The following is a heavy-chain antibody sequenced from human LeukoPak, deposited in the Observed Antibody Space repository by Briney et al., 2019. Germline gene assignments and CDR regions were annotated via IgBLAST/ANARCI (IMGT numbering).Heavy chain of an antibody. CDR1: GFIFASYG. Sequence: PGGSLRLSCSASGFIFASYGMNWVRQAPGKGLQWVSYISAGSSNTFYADSVKGRFTISRDDADNPLHLQMNSLSAEDTAVYYCARDAVQAGTPFYFDFWGQGALVTVSS. D-gene: IGHD2-15*01. CDR2: ISAGSSNT. CDR3: ARDAVQAGTPFYFDF. V-gene: IGHV3-48*01. J-gene: IGHJ4*02.